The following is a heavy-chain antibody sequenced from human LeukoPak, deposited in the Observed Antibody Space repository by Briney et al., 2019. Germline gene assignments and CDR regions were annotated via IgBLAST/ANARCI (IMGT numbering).Heavy chain of an antibody. Sequence: SETLSLTCTVSGGSISSGGYSWSWIRQPPGKGLEWIGYIYHSGSTYYNPSLKSRVTISVDRSKNQFSLKLSSVTAADTAVYYCARAAARPYYFDYWGQGTLVTVSS. CDR1: GGSISSGGYS. CDR3: ARAAARPYYFDY. CDR2: IYHSGST. J-gene: IGHJ4*02. D-gene: IGHD6-6*01. V-gene: IGHV4-30-2*01.